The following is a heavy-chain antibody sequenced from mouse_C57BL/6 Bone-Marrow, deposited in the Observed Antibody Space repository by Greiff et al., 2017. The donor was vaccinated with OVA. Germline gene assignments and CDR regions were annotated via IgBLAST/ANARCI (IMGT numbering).Heavy chain of an antibody. D-gene: IGHD2-4*01. Sequence: QVQLKESGAELVKPGASVKLSCKASGYTFTEYTIHWVKQRSGQGLEWIGWFYPGSGSIKYNEKFKDKATLTADKSSSTVYMELSRLTSEDSAVYFCARHEESAIYYDYDGAMDYWGQGTSVTVSS. J-gene: IGHJ4*01. V-gene: IGHV1-62-2*01. CDR3: ARHEESAIYYDYDGAMDY. CDR1: GYTFTEYT. CDR2: FYPGSGSI.